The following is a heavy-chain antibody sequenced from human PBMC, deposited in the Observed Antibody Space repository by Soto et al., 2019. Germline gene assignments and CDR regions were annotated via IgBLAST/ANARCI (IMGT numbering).Heavy chain of an antibody. CDR2: IIPIFGTA. Sequence: QVQLVQSGAEVKKPGSSVKVSCKASGGTFSSYAISWVRQAPGQGLEWMGGIIPIFGTANYAQKFQGRVTINADESTSTAYMGLSSLRSEGTAVYYCARVRDIVVPQGFDYWGQGTLVTVSS. CDR3: ARVRDIVVPQGFDY. J-gene: IGHJ4*02. D-gene: IGHD2-15*01. CDR1: GGTFSSYA. V-gene: IGHV1-69*01.